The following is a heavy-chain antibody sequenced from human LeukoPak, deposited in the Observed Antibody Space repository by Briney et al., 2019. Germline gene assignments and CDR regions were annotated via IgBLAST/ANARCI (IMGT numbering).Heavy chain of an antibody. D-gene: IGHD1-26*01. V-gene: IGHV4-59*01. CDR2: TYYSGST. CDR1: GGSISSYY. CDR3: AAELWELPYY. J-gene: IGHJ4*02. Sequence: PSETLSLTCTVSGGSISSYYWSWIRQPPGKGLEWIGYTYYSGSTNYNPSLKSRVTISVDTSKNQFSLKLSSVTAADTAVYYCAAELWELPYYWGQGTLVTVSS.